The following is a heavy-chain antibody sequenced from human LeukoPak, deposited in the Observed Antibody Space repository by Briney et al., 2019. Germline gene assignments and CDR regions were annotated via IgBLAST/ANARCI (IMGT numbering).Heavy chain of an antibody. CDR1: GYTFTSYD. J-gene: IGHJ5*02. CDR3: ARGGRNRYGSSTSCLRTNWFDP. V-gene: IGHV1-8*01. Sequence: GASVKVSCKASGYTFTSYDINWVRQATGQGLEWMGWMNPNSGNTGYAQKFQGRVTMTRNTSISTAYMELSSLRSEDTAVYYCARGGRNRYGSSTSCLRTNWFDPWGQGTLVTVSS. CDR2: MNPNSGNT. D-gene: IGHD2-2*01.